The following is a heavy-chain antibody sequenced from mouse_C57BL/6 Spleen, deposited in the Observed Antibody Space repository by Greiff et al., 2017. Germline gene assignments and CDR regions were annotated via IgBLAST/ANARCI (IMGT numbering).Heavy chain of an antibody. V-gene: IGHV3-6*01. D-gene: IGHD1-1*01. CDR2: ISYDGSN. CDR3: ARETGKRAMDY. CDR1: GYSITSGYY. J-gene: IGHJ4*01. Sequence: EVKLMESGPGLVKPSQSLSLTCSVTGYSITSGYYWNRIRQFPGNKLEWMGYISYDGSNNYNPSLKNRISITRDTSKNQFFLKLNSVTTEDTATYYCARETGKRAMDYWGQGTSVTVSS.